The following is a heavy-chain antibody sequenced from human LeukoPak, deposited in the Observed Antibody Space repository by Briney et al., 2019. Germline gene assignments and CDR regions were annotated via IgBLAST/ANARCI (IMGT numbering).Heavy chain of an antibody. CDR3: ARETSYYYGSGSPERGY. D-gene: IGHD3-10*01. CDR1: GFTFSSYS. V-gene: IGHV3-21*01. Sequence: PGGSLRLSCAASGFTFSSYSMNWVRQAPGKGLEWVSSISSSSSYIYYADSVKGRFTISRDNAKNSLYLQTNSLRAEDTAVYYCARETSYYYGSGSPERGYWGQGTLVTVSS. J-gene: IGHJ4*02. CDR2: ISSSSSYI.